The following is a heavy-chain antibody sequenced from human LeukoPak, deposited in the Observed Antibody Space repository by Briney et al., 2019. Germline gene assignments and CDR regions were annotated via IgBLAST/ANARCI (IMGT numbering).Heavy chain of an antibody. Sequence: GGSLRLSCAASGFTFSSYWMSWVRQAPGKGLEWVANIKQDGSEKYYVDSVKGRFTISRDNAKNSLYLQMNSLRAKDTAVYYCARDSFRVDSSGPYYFDYWGQGTLVTVSS. CDR1: GFTFSSYW. CDR2: IKQDGSEK. J-gene: IGHJ4*02. CDR3: ARDSFRVDSSGPYYFDY. D-gene: IGHD6-19*01. V-gene: IGHV3-7*01.